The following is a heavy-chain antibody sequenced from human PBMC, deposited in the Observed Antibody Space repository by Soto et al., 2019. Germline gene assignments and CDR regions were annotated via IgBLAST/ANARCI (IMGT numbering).Heavy chain of an antibody. D-gene: IGHD1-1*01. CDR3: AEDLLSHCAKRYYYDNGRDD. CDR1: GFTFTGSS. J-gene: IGHJ6*02. V-gene: IGHV1-58*01. Sequence: ASVKVSCKASGFTFTGSSVQWVRQARGQGLEWIGWIIVGSGNTNYAQKFQERVTITRDMSTNTAYMELSSLRSEDTAVYYCAEDLLSHCAKRYYYDNGRDDWGQGTMVTVSS. CDR2: IIVGSGNT.